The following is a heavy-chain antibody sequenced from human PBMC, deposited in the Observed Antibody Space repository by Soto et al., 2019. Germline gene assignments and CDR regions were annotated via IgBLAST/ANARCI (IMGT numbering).Heavy chain of an antibody. CDR1: GGTFSSYA. J-gene: IGHJ5*02. CDR3: ASKRDSAGGRWFGL. CDR2: IIPILGTA. V-gene: IGHV1-69*11. D-gene: IGHD5-18*01. Sequence: QVQLVQSGAEVKKPGSSVKVSCKASGGTFSSYAISWVRQAPGQGLEWMGGIIPILGTANYAQKFQGRVTINAGESARTHCMDRSNLRSEDTAVYYFASKRDSAGGRWFGLWGQGTLGHVSS.